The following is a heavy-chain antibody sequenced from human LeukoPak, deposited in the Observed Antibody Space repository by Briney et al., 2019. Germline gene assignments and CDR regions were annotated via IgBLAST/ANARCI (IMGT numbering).Heavy chain of an antibody. V-gene: IGHV1-69*05. Sequence: SVKVSCKASGYSFISHDITWVRQAPGQGLEWMGGITPIFGTAKYAQKVQGRVTMSTDESTSTAYMELSSLRSEDTAVYYCAREGGITVFGVAQPGGAFDIWGQGTMVTVSS. CDR2: ITPIFGTA. CDR1: GYSFISHD. J-gene: IGHJ3*02. CDR3: AREGGITVFGVAQPGGAFDI. D-gene: IGHD3-3*01.